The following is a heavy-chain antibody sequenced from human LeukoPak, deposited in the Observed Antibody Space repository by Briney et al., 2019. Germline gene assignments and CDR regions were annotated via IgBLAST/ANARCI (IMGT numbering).Heavy chain of an antibody. CDR1: GFTFSSYA. CDR3: ARDKLVGDSYFEY. V-gene: IGHV3-48*01. D-gene: IGHD1-26*01. CDR2: ISSSSSTI. J-gene: IGHJ4*02. Sequence: PGGSLRLSCAASGFTFSSYAMSWVRQAPGKGLEWVSAISSSSSTIYYADSVKGRFTISRDNAKNSLYLQMNSLRAEDTAVYYCARDKLVGDSYFEYWGQGTLVTVSS.